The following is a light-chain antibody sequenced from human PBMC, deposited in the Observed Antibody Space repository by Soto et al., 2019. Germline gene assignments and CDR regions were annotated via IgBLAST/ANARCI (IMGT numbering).Light chain of an antibody. CDR2: DTS. CDR1: HSLANSF. J-gene: IGKJ5*01. Sequence: EFVLTQSPGTLSLSPGERATLSCRASHSLANSFIAWYQQKPGQAPRLLIYDTSSRASGIPDRFSGSVSGTNFTLTITRLEPEDFAVFYCQQYGSSEIIFGQGTRLENK. V-gene: IGKV3-20*01. CDR3: QQYGSSEII.